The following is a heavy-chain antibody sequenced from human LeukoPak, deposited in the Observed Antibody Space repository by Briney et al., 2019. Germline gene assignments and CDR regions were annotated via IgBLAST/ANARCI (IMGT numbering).Heavy chain of an antibody. J-gene: IGHJ4*02. CDR3: ARSVGSSLIDILTGRPLGYYFDY. V-gene: IGHV4-59*11. Sequence: PSETLSLTCTVSGGSISSHYWSWLRQPPGKGLEWIGYIYYSGSTNYNPSLKSRVTISVDTSKNQFSLKLSSVTAADTAVYYCARSVGSSLIDILTGRPLGYYFDYWGQGTLVTVSS. CDR2: IYYSGST. D-gene: IGHD3-9*01. CDR1: GGSISSHY.